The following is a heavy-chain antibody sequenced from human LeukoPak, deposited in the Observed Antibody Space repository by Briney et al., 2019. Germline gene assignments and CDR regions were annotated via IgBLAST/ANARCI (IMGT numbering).Heavy chain of an antibody. V-gene: IGHV3-74*01. Sequence: PGGSLRLSCAASGFTFSSYGMHWVRQGPGKGLVWVSRINTDGSSTSNADSVEGRFTISRDNAKNTLYLQMNSLRAEDTAVYYCARDYLCAFDIWGQGTMVTVSS. CDR2: INTDGSST. CDR3: ARDYLCAFDI. CDR1: GFTFSSYG. J-gene: IGHJ3*02. D-gene: IGHD5-12*01.